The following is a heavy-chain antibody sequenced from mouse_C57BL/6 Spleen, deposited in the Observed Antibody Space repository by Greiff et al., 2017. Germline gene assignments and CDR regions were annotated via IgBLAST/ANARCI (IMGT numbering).Heavy chain of an antibody. Sequence: QVQLQQSGAELVMPGASVKLSCKASGYTFTSYWMHWVKQRPGQGLEWIGEIDPSDSYTNYNQKFKGKSTLTVDKSSSTAYMQLSSLTSEDSAVSYCAQAAQSWFAYWGQGTLVTVSA. CDR1: GYTFTSYW. D-gene: IGHD3-2*02. CDR2: IDPSDSYT. J-gene: IGHJ3*01. V-gene: IGHV1-69*01. CDR3: AQAAQSWFAY.